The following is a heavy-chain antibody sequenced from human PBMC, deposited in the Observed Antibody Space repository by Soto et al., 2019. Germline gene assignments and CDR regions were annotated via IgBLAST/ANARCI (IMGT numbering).Heavy chain of an antibody. CDR1: GFTFSDYY. J-gene: IGHJ3*02. CDR3: ASPGVVVVAATTALDI. V-gene: IGHV3-11*01. CDR2: ISSSGSTI. Sequence: GGSLRLSCAASGFTFSDYYMSWIRQAPGKGLEWVSYISSSGSTIYYADSVKGRFTISRDNAKNSLYLQMNSLRAEDTAVYYCASPGVVVVAATTALDIRGTARMVTVSS. D-gene: IGHD2-15*01.